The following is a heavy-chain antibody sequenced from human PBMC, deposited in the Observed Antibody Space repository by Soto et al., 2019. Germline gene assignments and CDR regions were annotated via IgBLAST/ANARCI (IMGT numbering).Heavy chain of an antibody. V-gene: IGHV4-34*01. CDR2: INHSGST. J-gene: IGHJ6*02. D-gene: IGHD2-15*01. CDR3: ARGGNCSGGSCRPSKYYYYYYGMDV. Sequence: SETLSLTCAVYGGSFSGYYWSWIRQPPGKGLEWIGEINHSGSTNYNPSHKSRVTISVDTSKNQFSLKLSSVTAADTAVYYCARGGNCSGGSCRPSKYYYYYYGMDVWGQGTTVTVSS. CDR1: GGSFSGYY.